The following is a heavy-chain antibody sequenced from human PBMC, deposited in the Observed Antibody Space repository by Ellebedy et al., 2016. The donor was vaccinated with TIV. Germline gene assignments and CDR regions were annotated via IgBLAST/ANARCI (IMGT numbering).Heavy chain of an antibody. CDR1: GGSIRNYY. Sequence: MPSETLSLTCTVSGGSIRNYYCTWIRQPPGKGLEWIGHMYYSGSSNYNPSLKSRVTMSIHKSNNQFPLKVSSVTAADTAVYHCAASESADSDYWGPGTLVTVSS. CDR2: MYYSGSS. CDR3: AASESADSDY. J-gene: IGHJ4*02. D-gene: IGHD2-2*01. V-gene: IGHV4-59*01.